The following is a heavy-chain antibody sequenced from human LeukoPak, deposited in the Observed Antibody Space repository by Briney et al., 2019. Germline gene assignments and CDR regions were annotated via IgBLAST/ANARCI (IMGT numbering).Heavy chain of an antibody. D-gene: IGHD2-15*01. CDR1: GYTFTSYY. CDR3: ARGDCSGGSCNGNWFDP. J-gene: IGHJ5*02. Sequence: GASGKVSCKASGYTFTSYYMHWVRQAPGQGLEWMGIINPSGGSTSYAQKFQGRVTMTRDMSTSTVYMELSSLRSEDTAVYYSARGDCSGGSCNGNWFDPWGQGTLVTVSS. CDR2: INPSGGST. V-gene: IGHV1-46*01.